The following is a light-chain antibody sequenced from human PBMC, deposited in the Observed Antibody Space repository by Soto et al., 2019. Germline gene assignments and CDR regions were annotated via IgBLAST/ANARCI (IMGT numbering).Light chain of an antibody. Sequence: QSALTQPRSVSGSPGQSVTISCTGTSSDVGGYNYVSWYQQHPGKAPKLMIYDVSKWPSGVPDRFSGPKSGNTASLTISGLQAEDEADYYCCSYAGTYTHYVFGTGTKLTVL. V-gene: IGLV2-11*01. CDR3: CSYAGTYTHYV. CDR1: SSDVGGYNY. CDR2: DVS. J-gene: IGLJ1*01.